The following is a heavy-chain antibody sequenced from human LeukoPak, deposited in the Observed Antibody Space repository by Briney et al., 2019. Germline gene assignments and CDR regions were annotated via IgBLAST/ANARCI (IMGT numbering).Heavy chain of an antibody. CDR1: GGTFSSYA. J-gene: IGHJ6*02. CDR2: IISIFGTA. V-gene: IGHV1-69*01. CDR3: ARTRLNSDPTTPLPYYYYGMDV. Sequence: VASVKVSCKASGGTFSSYAIGCVRQAPGQGLEWMGGIISIFGTANYAQKFQGRVTITADESTSTAYMELSSLRSEDTAVYYCARTRLNSDPTTPLPYYYYGMDVWGQGTTVTVSS. D-gene: IGHD1-14*01.